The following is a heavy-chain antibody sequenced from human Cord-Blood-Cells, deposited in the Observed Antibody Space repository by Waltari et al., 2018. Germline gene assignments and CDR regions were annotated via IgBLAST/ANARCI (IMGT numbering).Heavy chain of an antibody. V-gene: IGHV4-34*01. D-gene: IGHD3-3*01. CDR2: INHSGST. CDR3: ARELDFWSGHDAFDI. J-gene: IGHJ3*02. Sequence: QVQLQQWGAGLLKPSETLSLTCAVYGGSFSGYYWSWIRQPPGKGLEWIGEINHSGSTNYNPSLKSRVTISVDTSKNQFSLKLSSVTAADTAVYYCARELDFWSGHDAFDIWGQGTVVTVSS. CDR1: GGSFSGYY.